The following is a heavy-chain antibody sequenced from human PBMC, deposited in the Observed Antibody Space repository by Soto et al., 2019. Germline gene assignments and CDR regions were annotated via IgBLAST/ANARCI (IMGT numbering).Heavy chain of an antibody. CDR1: GYTFSNYG. J-gene: IGHJ6*01. Sequence: QVQLVQSGAEVKKPGASVTVSCKTSGYTFSNYGINWVRQAPGQGLEWMGWISGYNGNTNYAQTVQGRVTMPTDTSTGTVYMELRSLKSDDTAIYYCSRFIMVGGWFDPNYYHGMDVWGQGTKVTVSS. CDR3: SRFIMVGGWFDPNYYHGMDV. D-gene: IGHD6-19*01. V-gene: IGHV1-18*01. CDR2: ISGYNGNT.